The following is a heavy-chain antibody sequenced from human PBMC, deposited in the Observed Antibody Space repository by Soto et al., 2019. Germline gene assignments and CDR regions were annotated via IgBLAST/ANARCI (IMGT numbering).Heavy chain of an antibody. V-gene: IGHV4-31*02. Sequence: WTWIRQHPGKGLEWIGYNYYSGITYYNPSLKSRVTISLDTSENQFSLKLSSVTAADTAVYYCARGSSIAGLYYGMDVWGQGTTVTVSS. J-gene: IGHJ6*02. D-gene: IGHD6-6*01. CDR2: NYYSGIT. CDR3: ARGSSIAGLYYGMDV.